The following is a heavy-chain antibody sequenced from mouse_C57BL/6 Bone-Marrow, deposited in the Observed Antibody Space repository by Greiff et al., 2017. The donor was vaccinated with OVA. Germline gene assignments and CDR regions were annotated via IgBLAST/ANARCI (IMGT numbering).Heavy chain of an antibody. CDR3: ARQLRLTYYAMDY. J-gene: IGHJ4*01. V-gene: IGHV5-6*01. CDR2: ISSGGSYT. CDR1: GFTFSSYG. D-gene: IGHD3-2*02. Sequence: EVKLMESGGDLVKPGGSLKLSCAASGFTFSSYGMSWVRQTPEKRLEWVATISSGGSYTYYQDSVKGRFTISRDNAKNTLYLQMSSLKSEDTAMYYCARQLRLTYYAMDYWGQGTSVTVSS.